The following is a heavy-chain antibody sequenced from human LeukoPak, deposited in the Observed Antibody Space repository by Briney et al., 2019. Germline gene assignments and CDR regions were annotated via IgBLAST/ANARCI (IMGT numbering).Heavy chain of an antibody. Sequence: SQTLSLTCAISGDSVSSNSAAWNWIRQSPSRGLEWLGRTYHRSKWYNDYAVSVKSRITINPDTSKNQFSLQLNSVTPEDTAVYYCARAGRWVGATSYWYFDLWGRGTLVTVSS. CDR3: ARAGRWVGATSYWYFDL. CDR2: TYHRSKWYN. J-gene: IGHJ2*01. CDR1: GDSVSSNSAA. D-gene: IGHD1-26*01. V-gene: IGHV6-1*01.